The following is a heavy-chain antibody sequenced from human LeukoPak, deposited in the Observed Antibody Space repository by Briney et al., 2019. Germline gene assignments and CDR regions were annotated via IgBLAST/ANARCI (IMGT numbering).Heavy chain of an antibody. CDR1: GFTLSSYA. V-gene: IGHV3-23*01. CDR3: AKKALIGSTSRTWFDP. D-gene: IGHD1-7*01. Sequence: PGGSLRLSCAASGFTLSSYAMNWVRQAPGKGLEWVSTISGSGGSTYYADSVKGRFTISRDNSKNTLYLQMNSLRAEDTAVYYCAKKALIGSTSRTWFDPWGQGTLVTASS. J-gene: IGHJ5*02. CDR2: ISGSGGST.